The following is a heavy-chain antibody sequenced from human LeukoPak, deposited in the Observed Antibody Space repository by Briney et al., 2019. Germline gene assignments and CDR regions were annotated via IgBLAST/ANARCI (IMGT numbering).Heavy chain of an antibody. CDR3: ATSPRVGATSAFDI. CDR2: INHSGST. CDR1: GGSFSGYY. Sequence: SETLSLTCAVYGGSFSGYYWSGIRQPPGRGLEWIGEINHSGSTNYNPSLKSRVTISVDTSKNQFSLKLSSVTAADTAVYYCATSPRVGATSAFDIWGQGTMVTVSS. D-gene: IGHD1-26*01. V-gene: IGHV4-34*01. J-gene: IGHJ3*02.